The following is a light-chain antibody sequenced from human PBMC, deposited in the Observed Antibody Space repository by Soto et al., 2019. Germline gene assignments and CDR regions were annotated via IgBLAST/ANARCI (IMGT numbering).Light chain of an antibody. CDR1: NSNIGGGHD. J-gene: IGLJ1*01. CDR2: GNG. Sequence: QSVLSPAPSVSLAAGPRDTICCTGGNSNIGGGHDVQWDKHLPGTTPNLLSYGNGNRPSGVPDRFSGSKSGTSASLAITGLQAEDEADYYCQSYDSSLSGSEVFGTGTKVTVL. V-gene: IGLV1-40*01. CDR3: QSYDSSLSGSEV.